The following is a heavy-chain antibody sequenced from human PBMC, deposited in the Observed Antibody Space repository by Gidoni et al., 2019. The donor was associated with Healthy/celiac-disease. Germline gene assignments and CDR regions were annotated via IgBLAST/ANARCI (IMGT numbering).Heavy chain of an antibody. CDR2: IYPGDSDT. J-gene: IGHJ3*02. V-gene: IGHV5-51*03. CDR3: ARRGWFGEFPHDAFDI. D-gene: IGHD3-10*01. CDR1: GYSFTNYW. Sequence: EVPLVQSGAEVKKPGESLKISCKGSGYSFTNYWIGWVRQMPGKGLESMGIIYPGDSDTRYSPSFQGQVTFSADKSITTAYRQWSSLKASDTAMYYCARRGWFGEFPHDAFDIWGQGTMVTVSS.